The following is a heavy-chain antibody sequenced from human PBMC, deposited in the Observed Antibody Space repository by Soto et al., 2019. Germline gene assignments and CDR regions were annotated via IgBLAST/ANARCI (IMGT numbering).Heavy chain of an antibody. CDR3: AREDSNYPSYYFDY. CDR1: GGSTSSYY. D-gene: IGHD4-4*01. CDR2: IYYSGST. V-gene: IGHV4-59*01. Sequence: SETLSLTCTVSGGSTSSYYWSWIRQPPGKGLEWIGYIYYSGSTNYNPSLKSRVTISVDTSKNQFSLKLSSVTAADTAVYYCAREDSNYPSYYFDYWGQGTLVTVSS. J-gene: IGHJ4*02.